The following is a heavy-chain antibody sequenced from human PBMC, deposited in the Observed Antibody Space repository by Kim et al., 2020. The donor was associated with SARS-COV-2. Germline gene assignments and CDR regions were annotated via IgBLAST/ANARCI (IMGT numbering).Heavy chain of an antibody. CDR2: ISSSSSYI. Sequence: GGSLRLSCAASGFTFSSYSMNWVRQAPGKGLEWVSSISSSSSYIYYADSVKGRFTISRDNAKNSLYLQMNSLRAEDTAVYYCAREDNYYDSSGYYSYYFDYWGQGTLVTVSS. V-gene: IGHV3-21*01. J-gene: IGHJ4*02. CDR1: GFTFSSYS. D-gene: IGHD3-22*01. CDR3: AREDNYYDSSGYYSYYFDY.